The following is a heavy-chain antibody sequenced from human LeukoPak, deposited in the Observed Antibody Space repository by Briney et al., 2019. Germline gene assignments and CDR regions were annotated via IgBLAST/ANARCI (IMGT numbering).Heavy chain of an antibody. J-gene: IGHJ4*02. D-gene: IGHD3-22*01. V-gene: IGHV3-15*01. CDR2: IKSKAAGGTT. CDR1: GFTLSNAW. CDR3: TCHYDSSGSHSTRNFDY. Sequence: GGSLRLSCAASGFTLSNAWMSWVRQAPGKGLEWVGRIKSKAAGGTTDFAAPVKGRFTISRDDSKNTLHLEMNSLETEDTAVYYCTCHYDSSGSHSTRNFDYWGQGTLATVSS.